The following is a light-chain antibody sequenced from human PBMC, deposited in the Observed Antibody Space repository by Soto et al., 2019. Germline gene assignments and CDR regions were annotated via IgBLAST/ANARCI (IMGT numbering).Light chain of an antibody. J-gene: IGKJ4*01. CDR2: EAS. CDR3: QQHSNWPLT. Sequence: EIVLTQSPATLSLSPGERATLSCWASQSVSSYLAWYQQKPGQAPRLLIYEASNRATGIPARFTGSGSGTDFTLTISSLEPEDFAVYYCQQHSNWPLTFGGGTKVEIK. V-gene: IGKV3-11*01. CDR1: QSVSSY.